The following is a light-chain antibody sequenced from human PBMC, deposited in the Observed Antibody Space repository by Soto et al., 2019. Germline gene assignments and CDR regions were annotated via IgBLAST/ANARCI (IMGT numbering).Light chain of an antibody. CDR3: SSYTTTSTHV. J-gene: IGLJ1*01. CDR1: GSDVGGYDY. V-gene: IGLV2-14*01. CDR2: EVT. Sequence: QSALTQPASVSGSPGQSITISCTGTGSDVGGYDYVSWYQHHPGKAPKVMIYEVTNRPSGVSNRFSGSKSGNTASLTISGLLAEEEADYYCSSYTTTSTHVFGTGTKVTVL.